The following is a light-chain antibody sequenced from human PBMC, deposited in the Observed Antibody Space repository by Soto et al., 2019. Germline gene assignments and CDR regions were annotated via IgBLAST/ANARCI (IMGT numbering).Light chain of an antibody. V-gene: IGLV2-14*01. CDR3: SSYTSSSTLPGV. CDR1: SSDVGGYNY. Sequence: QSVLTQPASVAGSPGQSITISCTGTSSDVGGYNYVSWYQQHPGKAPKLMIYEVSNRPSGVSNRFSGSKSGNTASLTISGLQTDDEADYYCSSYTSSSTLPGVFGGGTKVTVL. J-gene: IGLJ2*01. CDR2: EVS.